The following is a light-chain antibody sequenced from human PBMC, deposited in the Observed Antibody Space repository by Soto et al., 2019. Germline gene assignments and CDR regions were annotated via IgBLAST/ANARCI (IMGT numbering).Light chain of an antibody. CDR1: SSNIGAGYD. CDR2: GNS. Sequence: QSVLTQPPSVSGAPGQRVTISCTGSSSNIGAGYDVHGNHHLPGTAPKLLIYGNSNRPSGVPDRFSGSKSGTSASLAITGLQAEDEADYYCQSYDSSLSGSGVFGGGTKLTVL. J-gene: IGLJ3*02. CDR3: QSYDSSLSGSGV. V-gene: IGLV1-40*01.